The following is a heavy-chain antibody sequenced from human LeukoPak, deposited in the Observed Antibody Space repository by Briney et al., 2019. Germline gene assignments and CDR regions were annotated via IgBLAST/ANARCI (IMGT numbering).Heavy chain of an antibody. V-gene: IGHV3-53*01. CDR3: ARGVLTGGMAAAFS. J-gene: IGHJ5*02. CDR1: GFTVNNNY. CDR2: IYSGGTA. D-gene: IGHD6-13*01. Sequence: GGSLRLSCAASGFTVNNNYMSWVRQAPGKGLEWVSAIYSGGTAYYADSVKGRFIISRDNSKNTLSLQMNILRAEDTAVYYCARGVLTGGMAAAFSWGQGTLVTVSS.